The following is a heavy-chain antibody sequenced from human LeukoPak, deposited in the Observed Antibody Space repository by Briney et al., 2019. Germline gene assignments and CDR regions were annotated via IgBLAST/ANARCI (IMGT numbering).Heavy chain of an antibody. CDR3: ARDSFQGDWGLDAFGI. D-gene: IGHD7-27*01. J-gene: IGHJ3*02. V-gene: IGHV3-48*01. CDR2: ISSSRNTI. CDR1: GGTFSSYS. Sequence: SCKASGGTFSSYSMSWVRQAPGKGLEWVSFISSSRNTIYYADSVKGRFTISRDTAKSSLYLQIKSLRAEDTAVYYCARDSFQGDWGLDAFGIWGQGTMVTVSS.